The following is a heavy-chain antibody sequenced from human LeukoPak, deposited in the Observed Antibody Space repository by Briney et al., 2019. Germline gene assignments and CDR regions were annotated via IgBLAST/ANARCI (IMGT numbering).Heavy chain of an antibody. J-gene: IGHJ5*02. CDR2: INSEGSST. CDR1: GFTFSSYW. CDR3: ARERSSSWPHYFDP. D-gene: IGHD6-13*01. V-gene: IGHV3-74*01. Sequence: GGSLRLSCAASGFTFSSYWMHWVRQAPGKGLVWVSRINSEGSSTSYADSVKGRFTISRDNAKNTLYLQMNSLRAEDTAVYYCARERSSSWPHYFDPWGQGTLVTVSS.